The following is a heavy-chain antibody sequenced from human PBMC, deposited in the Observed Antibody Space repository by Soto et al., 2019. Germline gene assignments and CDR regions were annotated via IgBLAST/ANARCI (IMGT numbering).Heavy chain of an antibody. D-gene: IGHD3-22*01. CDR2: IYYSGST. CDR3: ARVDGSGYYYTFDY. V-gene: IGHV4-31*03. J-gene: IGHJ4*02. Sequence: SETLSLTCTVSGGSISSGGYYWSWIRQHPGKGLEWIGYIYYSGSTYYNPSLKSRVTISVDTSRNQFSLKLSSVTAADTAVYYCARVDGSGYYYTFDYWGQGTLVTVSS. CDR1: GGSISSGGYY.